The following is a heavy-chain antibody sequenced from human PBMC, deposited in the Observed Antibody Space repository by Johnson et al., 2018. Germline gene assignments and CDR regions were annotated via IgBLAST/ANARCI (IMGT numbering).Heavy chain of an antibody. V-gene: IGHV3-30*18. CDR2: ISYAGSNK. CDR1: GFTFSSYG. CDR3: AKNGRLVRYFDWGFIFQH. D-gene: IGHD3-9*01. J-gene: IGHJ1*01. Sequence: QVQLVQSWGGVVQPGRSLRLSCAASGFTFSSYGMHWVRQAPGKGLEWVAVISYAGSNKYYADSVKGRVTISRDNSKNTLYLQINSLGAEDTAVYYWAKNGRLVRYFDWGFIFQHWGQGTLVTVSA.